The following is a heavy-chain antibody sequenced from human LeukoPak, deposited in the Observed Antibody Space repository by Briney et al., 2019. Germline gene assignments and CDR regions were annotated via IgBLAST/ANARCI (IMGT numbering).Heavy chain of an antibody. CDR3: ATQWLADAFDI. CDR2: ISSRSSYI. D-gene: IGHD6-19*01. Sequence: GGSLRLSCAASGFTFSGYSMNWVRQAPGKGLEWVSSISSRSSYIYYADSVKGRFTISRDNAKNSLYLQMNSLRAEDTAVYYCATQWLADAFDIWGQGTMVTVSS. J-gene: IGHJ3*02. CDR1: GFTFSGYS. V-gene: IGHV3-21*01.